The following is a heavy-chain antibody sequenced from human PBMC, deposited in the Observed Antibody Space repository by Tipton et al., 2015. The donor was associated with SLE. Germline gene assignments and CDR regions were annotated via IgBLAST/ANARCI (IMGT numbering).Heavy chain of an antibody. D-gene: IGHD6-19*01. Sequence: TLSLTCTVSGGSISSYYWSWIRQPPGKGLEWIGYIYYSGSTNYNPPLKSRVTISVDTSKNQFSLKLSSVTAAVTAVYYCAGRGRMIAVAVRHAFDFWGQGTMLTVSS. V-gene: IGHV4-59*01. J-gene: IGHJ3*01. CDR2: IYYSGST. CDR3: AGRGRMIAVAVRHAFDF. CDR1: GGSISSYY.